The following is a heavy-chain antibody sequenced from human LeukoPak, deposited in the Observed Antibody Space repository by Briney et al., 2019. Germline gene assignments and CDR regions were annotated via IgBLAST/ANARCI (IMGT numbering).Heavy chain of an antibody. CDR3: ARGPYDYGDYLNWFDP. D-gene: IGHD4-17*01. CDR2: IYYSGDT. Sequence: SETLSLTCTVSGGSISSYYWSWIRQPPGKGLEWIGYIYYSGDTNYNPSLKSRVTISVDTSKNQFSLKLSSVTAADTAVYYCARGPYDYGDYLNWFDPWGQGTLVTVSS. CDR1: GGSISSYY. V-gene: IGHV4-59*01. J-gene: IGHJ5*02.